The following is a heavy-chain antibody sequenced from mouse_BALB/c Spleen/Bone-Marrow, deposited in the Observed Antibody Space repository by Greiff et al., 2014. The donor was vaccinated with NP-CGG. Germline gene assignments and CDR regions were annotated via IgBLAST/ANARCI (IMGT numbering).Heavy chain of an antibody. D-gene: IGHD3-1*01. CDR2: INPSDGRT. Sequence: QVHVKQSGAELVKPGASVKLSCTASGYTFTSYWMHWVQQSPGQGLEWIGEINPSDGRTTSVEKLTGKATLRGDKSTITVYQQLGSRTSEDSAVYYCARSGYGYFDIWGAGTTVTVSA. CDR3: ARSGYGYFDI. CDR1: GYTFTSYW. J-gene: IGHJ1*01. V-gene: IGHV1S81*02.